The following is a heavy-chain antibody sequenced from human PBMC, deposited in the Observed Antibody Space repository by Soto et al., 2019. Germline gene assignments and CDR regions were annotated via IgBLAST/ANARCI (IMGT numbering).Heavy chain of an antibody. D-gene: IGHD3-10*01. V-gene: IGHV4-59*01. CDR1: GGSISSYY. Sequence: SETLSLTCTVSGGSISSYYWSWVRQPAGKGLEWIGYINYSGNINYNSSLKSRATISMDTSTNELSLKLTSVTAADTAVYYCASGLPYFYWGQGSPVTVSS. J-gene: IGHJ4*02. CDR3: ASGLPYFY. CDR2: INYSGNI.